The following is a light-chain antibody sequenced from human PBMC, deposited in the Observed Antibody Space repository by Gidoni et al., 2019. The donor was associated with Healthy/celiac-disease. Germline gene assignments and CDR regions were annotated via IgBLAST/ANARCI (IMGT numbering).Light chain of an antibody. CDR2: GAS. Sequence: SPGTLFLSPGERATLSCRASQSVSSSYLAWYQQKPGQAPRLLIYGASSRATGIPDRFSGSGSGTDFTLTISRLEPEDFAVYYCQQYGSSPRAFSGGTRVEIK. J-gene: IGKJ4*01. V-gene: IGKV3-20*01. CDR1: QSVSSSY. CDR3: QQYGSSPRA.